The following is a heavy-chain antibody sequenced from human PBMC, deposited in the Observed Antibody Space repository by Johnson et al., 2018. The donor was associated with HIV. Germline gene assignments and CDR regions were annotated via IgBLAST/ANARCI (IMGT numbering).Heavy chain of an antibody. J-gene: IGHJ3*02. CDR1: GFTFDDYG. CDR2: INWNGGST. D-gene: IGHD3-22*01. Sequence: VQLVESGGGVVRPGGSLRLSCAASGFTFDDYGMSWVRQAPGKGLEWVSGINWNGGSTGSADSVKGRFTISRDSSKNMLYLQMNSLRTEDTAVYYCARVFYYDSNDGFDIWGQGTRVTVSS. V-gene: IGHV3-20*04. CDR3: ARVFYYDSNDGFDI.